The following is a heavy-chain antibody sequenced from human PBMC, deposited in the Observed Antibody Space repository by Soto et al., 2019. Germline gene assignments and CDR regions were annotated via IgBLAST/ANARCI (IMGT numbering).Heavy chain of an antibody. CDR3: TSHAPEDMIRK. V-gene: IGHV3-73*02. J-gene: IGHJ4*02. CDR1: GFTFSGSS. D-gene: IGHD2-15*01. CDR2: IRNKANSYAT. Sequence: EVQLVESGGGLVQPGGSLKLSCVDSGFTFSGSSMHWVRQASGKGLEWVGRIRNKANSYATAYAASVKGRFTISRDDSNNTAYLQMNSLKTEYTAVYYCTSHAPEDMIRKWGQGTLVTVSS.